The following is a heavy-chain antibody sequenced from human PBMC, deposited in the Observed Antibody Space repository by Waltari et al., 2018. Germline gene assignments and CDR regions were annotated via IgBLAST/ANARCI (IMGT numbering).Heavy chain of an antibody. J-gene: IGHJ5*02. CDR3: AREPRGGTHIYWFDP. D-gene: IGHD3-16*01. CDR1: GGTFSSYA. Sequence: QVQLVQSGAEVKKPGSSVKVSCKASGGTFSSYAISWVRQAPGQGLEWMGRRIPNFGTANYAQTVQGRVTITAEKSTSTDYMELRSLRSEDTAVYYCAREPRGGTHIYWFDPWGQGTLVTVAS. V-gene: IGHV1-69*13. CDR2: RIPNFGTA.